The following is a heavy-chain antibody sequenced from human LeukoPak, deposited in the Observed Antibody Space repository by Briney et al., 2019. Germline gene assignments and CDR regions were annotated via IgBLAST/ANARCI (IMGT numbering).Heavy chain of an antibody. V-gene: IGHV4-31*03. CDR3: ARGLRGSSWYRGYFDY. Sequence: SQTLSLTCIVSGGSISSGGYYWSWIRQHPGKGLEWIGYIYYSGSAYYNPSLKSRVTISVDTSKNQFSLKLSSVTAADTAVYYCARGLRGSSWYRGYFDYWGQGTLVTVSS. CDR1: GGSISSGGYY. J-gene: IGHJ4*02. CDR2: IYYSGSA. D-gene: IGHD6-13*01.